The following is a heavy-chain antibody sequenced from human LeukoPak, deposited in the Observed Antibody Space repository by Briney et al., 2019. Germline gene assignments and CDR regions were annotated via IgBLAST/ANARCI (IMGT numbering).Heavy chain of an antibody. V-gene: IGHV3-74*01. J-gene: IGHJ5*02. CDR1: GFTFSSYW. CDR3: AREGGIVGAFDP. CDR2: INSDGSST. D-gene: IGHD1-26*01. Sequence: GGSLRLSCAASGFTFSSYWMHWVRQAPGKGLVWVSRINSDGSSTSYADSVKGRFTISRHNAKNTLYLQMNSLRAEDTAVYYCAREGGIVGAFDPWGQGTLVTASS.